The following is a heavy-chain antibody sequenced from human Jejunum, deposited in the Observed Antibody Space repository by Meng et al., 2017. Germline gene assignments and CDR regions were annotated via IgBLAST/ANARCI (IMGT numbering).Heavy chain of an antibody. CDR3: ARDSETYPTYFDY. Sequence: HPQWPRPGLVRPSETLSLPCPVSVGSVSSGFYYWSWIRQPPGKGLEWIGYISDSGTTNYNPSLKSRVTMSVDTSKNHFSLKLTSVTAADTAVYFCARDSETYPTYFDYWGQGTLVTVSS. J-gene: IGHJ4*02. D-gene: IGHD5-24*01. CDR2: ISDSGTT. CDR1: VGSVSSGFYY. V-gene: IGHV4-61*03.